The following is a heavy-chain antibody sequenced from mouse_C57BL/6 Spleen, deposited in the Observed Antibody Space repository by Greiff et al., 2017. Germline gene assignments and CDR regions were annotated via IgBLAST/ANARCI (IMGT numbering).Heavy chain of an antibody. J-gene: IGHJ1*03. Sequence: VKLQESGPELVKPGASVKISCKASGYAFSSSWMNWVKQRPGKGLEWIGRIYPGDGDTNYNGKFKGKATMTADKSSSTAYMQLSSLTSEDSAVYFCARGRYFDVWGTGTTVTVSS. V-gene: IGHV1-82*01. CDR1: GYAFSSSW. CDR3: ARGRYFDV. CDR2: IYPGDGDT.